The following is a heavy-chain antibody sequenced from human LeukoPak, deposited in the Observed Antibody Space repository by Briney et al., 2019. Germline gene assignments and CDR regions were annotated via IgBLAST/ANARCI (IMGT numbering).Heavy chain of an antibody. D-gene: IGHD6-6*01. Sequence: GGSLRLSCAASGFTFSSYEMNWVRQAPGKGLEWISYISSSGGTIYYADSVKGRFTISRDNTKNSVYLQMNSLRAEDTAVYYCARMRPELDYWGQGTLVTVSS. CDR1: GFTFSSYE. CDR2: ISSSGGTI. CDR3: ARMRPELDY. J-gene: IGHJ4*02. V-gene: IGHV3-48*03.